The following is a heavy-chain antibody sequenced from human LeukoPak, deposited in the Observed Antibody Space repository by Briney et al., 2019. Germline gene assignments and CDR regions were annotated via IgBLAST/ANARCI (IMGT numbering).Heavy chain of an antibody. J-gene: IGHJ4*02. CDR3: AIAARYYRRAAAGTFDY. Sequence: GRSLRLSCAASGFTFSSYGMHWVRQAPGKGLEWVAVISYDGSNNYYADSMTGQFTIARGNSNITLYLQMISLRAEVTAVCDCAIAARYYRRAAAGTFDYWGQGTLVTVSS. CDR1: GFTFSSYG. V-gene: IGHV3-30*03. CDR2: ISYDGSNN. D-gene: IGHD6-13*01.